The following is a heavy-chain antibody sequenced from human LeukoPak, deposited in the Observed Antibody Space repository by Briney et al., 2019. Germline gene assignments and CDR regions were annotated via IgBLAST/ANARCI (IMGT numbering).Heavy chain of an antibody. CDR1: GVTFSSYA. V-gene: IGHV3-23*01. CDR2: ISGSGGST. D-gene: IGHD3-10*01. CDR3: AKVEFTLWFGESHPSPAFDY. Sequence: GGSLRLSCAASGVTFSSYAMSWVRQAPGKGQDWASAISGSGGSTYYADSVKGRFTISRDNSKNTLYLQMNSLRAEDTAVYYCAKVEFTLWFGESHPSPAFDYWGQGTLVTVSS. J-gene: IGHJ4*02.